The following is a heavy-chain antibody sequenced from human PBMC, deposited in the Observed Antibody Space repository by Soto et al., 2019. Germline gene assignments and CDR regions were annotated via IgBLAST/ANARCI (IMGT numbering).Heavy chain of an antibody. V-gene: IGHV3-23*01. CDR3: AKEMMDYDILTGYSAPFDY. Sequence: EVQLLESGGGLVQPGGSLRLSCAASGFTFSSYAMSWVRQAPGKGLEWVSAISGSGGSTYYADSVKGRFTISRDNSKNTLYLQMNSLRAEDTAVYYCAKEMMDYDILTGYSAPFDYWGQGTLVTVSS. CDR2: ISGSGGST. CDR1: GFTFSSYA. J-gene: IGHJ4*02. D-gene: IGHD3-9*01.